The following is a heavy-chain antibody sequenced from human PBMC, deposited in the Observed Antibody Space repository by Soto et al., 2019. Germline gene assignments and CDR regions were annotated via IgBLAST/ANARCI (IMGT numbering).Heavy chain of an antibody. J-gene: IGHJ4*02. Sequence: GGSLRLSCAASGFTFDDYGMSWVRQAPGKGLEWVSGINWNGGSTGYADSVKGRFTISRDNAKNSLYLQMNSLRAEDTALYYCARVIPYVWGSYRYTGQYIDYWGQGTLVTVSS. D-gene: IGHD3-16*02. V-gene: IGHV3-20*04. CDR2: INWNGGST. CDR1: GFTFDDYG. CDR3: ARVIPYVWGSYRYTGQYIDY.